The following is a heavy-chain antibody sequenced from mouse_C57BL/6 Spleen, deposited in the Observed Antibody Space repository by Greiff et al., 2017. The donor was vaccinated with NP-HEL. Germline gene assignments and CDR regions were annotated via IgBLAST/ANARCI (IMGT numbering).Heavy chain of an antibody. CDR1: GFSLTSYG. CDR2: IWSDGST. V-gene: IGHV2-6-2*01. CDR3: ARHPRDSSGYVDYAMDY. D-gene: IGHD3-2*02. J-gene: IGHJ4*01. Sequence: LVAPSQSLSITCTVSGFSLTSYGVHWVRQPPGKGLEWLVVIWSDGSTTYNSALKSRLSISKDNSKSQVFLKMNSLQTDDTAMYYCARHPRDSSGYVDYAMDYWGQGTSVTVSS.